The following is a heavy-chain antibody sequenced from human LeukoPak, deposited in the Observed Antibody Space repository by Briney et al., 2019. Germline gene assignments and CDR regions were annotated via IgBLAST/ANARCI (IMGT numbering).Heavy chain of an antibody. J-gene: IGHJ4*02. CDR2: IIPIFGTA. CDR1: GGTFSSYA. Sequence: SVKVSCKASGGTFSSYAISWVRQAPGQGLEWMGGIIPIFGTANYAQKFQGRVTITTDESTSTAYMELSSLRSEDTAVYYCARDSSSGDSSSSGQSGYWGQGTLVTVSS. CDR3: ARDSSSGDSSSSGQSGY. D-gene: IGHD6-6*01. V-gene: IGHV1-69*05.